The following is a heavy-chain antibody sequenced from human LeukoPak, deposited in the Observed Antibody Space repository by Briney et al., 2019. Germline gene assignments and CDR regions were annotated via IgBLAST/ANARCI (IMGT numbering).Heavy chain of an antibody. J-gene: IGHJ1*01. CDR2: ITGSGGST. D-gene: IGHD6-19*01. V-gene: IGHV3-23*01. CDR3: ATDPTVAGTSEYFQH. CDR1: GFTLSSYA. Sequence: PGGSLRLSCAASGFTLSSYAMNWVRQAPGKGLEWVSAITGSGGSTYYADSVKGRFSISRYNSKNTLYLEMNSLRAEDTAVYYCATDPTVAGTSEYFQHWGQGTLVTVSS.